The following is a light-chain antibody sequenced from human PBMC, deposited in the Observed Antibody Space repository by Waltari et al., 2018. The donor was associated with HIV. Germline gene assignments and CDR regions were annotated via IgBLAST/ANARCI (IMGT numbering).Light chain of an antibody. CDR2: EDN. J-gene: IGLJ3*02. V-gene: IGLV6-57*04. CDR1: SGNIASNY. Sequence: NFKLTQPLSVSESPGKTVTISCPRSSGNIASNYGQWYKQRPGSAPPTVIYEDNQRPPGVPDRFSGSIDSSSNSASLTISGLKTEDEADYYCQSYDSNDPWVFGGGTKLTVL. CDR3: QSYDSNDPWV.